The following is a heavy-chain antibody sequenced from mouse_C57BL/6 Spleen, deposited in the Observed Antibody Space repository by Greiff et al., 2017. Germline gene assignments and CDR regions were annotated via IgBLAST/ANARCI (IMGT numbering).Heavy chain of an antibody. Sequence: VQLQQSGPELVKPGASVKLSCNASGDNFPSYDINWVQQTPGQGLECIGWIYPRDGSTKYNAKFNGKATLTVDTSSSTADRERHSLTSEDSAVYFCAKSYAVYYAMDYWGQGTSVTVSS. CDR2: IYPRDGST. CDR1: GDNFPSYD. J-gene: IGHJ4*01. V-gene: IGHV1-85*01. D-gene: IGHD6-5*01. CDR3: AKSYAVYYAMDY.